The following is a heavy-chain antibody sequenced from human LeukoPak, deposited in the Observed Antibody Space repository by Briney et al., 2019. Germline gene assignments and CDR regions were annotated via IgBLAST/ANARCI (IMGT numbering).Heavy chain of an antibody. Sequence: GGSLRLSCAASGFTFSSYAMSWVRQAPGKGLEWVSAISGSGGSTYYADSVKGRFTISRDNSKNTLYLQMNSLRAEDTAVYYCGKKRLLWFGEGGGGYDYWGQGTLVTVSS. CDR1: GFTFSSYA. CDR2: ISGSGGST. V-gene: IGHV3-23*01. J-gene: IGHJ4*02. CDR3: GKKRLLWFGEGGGGYDY. D-gene: IGHD3-10*01.